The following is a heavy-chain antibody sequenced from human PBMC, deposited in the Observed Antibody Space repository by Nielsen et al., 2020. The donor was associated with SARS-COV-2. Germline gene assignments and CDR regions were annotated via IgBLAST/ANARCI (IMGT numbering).Heavy chain of an antibody. CDR3: AAGDYDILTGPTSGAFDI. J-gene: IGHJ3*02. V-gene: IGHV1-58*01. D-gene: IGHD3-9*01. CDR2: IVVGSGNT. Sequence: SVKVSCKASGFTFTSSAVQWVRQARGQRLEWIGWIVVGSGNTNYAQKFQERVTITRDMSTSTAYMGLSSLRSEDTAVYYCAAGDYDILTGPTSGAFDIWGQGTMVTVSS. CDR1: GFTFTSSA.